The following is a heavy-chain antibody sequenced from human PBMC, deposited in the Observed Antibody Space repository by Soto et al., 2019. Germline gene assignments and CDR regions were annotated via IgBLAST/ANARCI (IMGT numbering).Heavy chain of an antibody. CDR2: MYYTGSF. V-gene: IGHV4-39*01. CDR1: GGSIRSSRYY. D-gene: IGHD6-13*01. CDR3: ARHEGIPAAHGYNWFDS. J-gene: IGHJ5*01. Sequence: PSETLSLSRTVPGGSIRSSRYYGCLCRQPPGKGLEWIGSMYYTGSFYYNPSLKSRVTISVDTSKNQFSLKLSSVTAAGTAVYYCARHEGIPAAHGYNWFDSWGQGTPVTVS.